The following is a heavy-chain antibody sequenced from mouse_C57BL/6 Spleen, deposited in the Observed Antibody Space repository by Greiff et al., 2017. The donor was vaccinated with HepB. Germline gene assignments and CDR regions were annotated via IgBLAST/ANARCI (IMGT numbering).Heavy chain of an antibody. V-gene: IGHV5-17*01. J-gene: IGHJ4*01. Sequence: EVKLMESGGGLVKPGGSLKLSCAASGFTFSDYGMHWVRQAPEKGLEWVAYISSGSSTIYYADTVKGRFTISRDNAKNTLFLQMTSLRSEDTAMYYCARREEAMDYWGQGTSVTVSS. CDR1: GFTFSDYG. CDR3: ARREEAMDY. CDR2: ISSGSSTI.